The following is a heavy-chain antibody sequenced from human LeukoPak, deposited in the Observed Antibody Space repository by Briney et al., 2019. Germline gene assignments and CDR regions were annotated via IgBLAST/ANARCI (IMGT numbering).Heavy chain of an antibody. J-gene: IGHJ4*02. CDR3: AKDHKREGNRYFDY. CDR1: GFTSSSNG. Sequence: GGSLSLSCEAPGFTSSSNGMKWVRQAQGKGLGGGAFIGYDGNKIYYADSVKGRFTISRDNSKNTLYLQMNSLKSEDTAVYYCAKDHKREGNRYFDYWGQGTLVTVSS. CDR2: IGYDGNKI. V-gene: IGHV3-30*02.